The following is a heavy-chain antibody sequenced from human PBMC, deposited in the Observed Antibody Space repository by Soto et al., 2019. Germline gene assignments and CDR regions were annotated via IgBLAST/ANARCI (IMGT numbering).Heavy chain of an antibody. CDR3: ATGLKRRLRTQYYYGLDV. V-gene: IGHV3-23*01. J-gene: IGHJ6*02. D-gene: IGHD3-10*01. CDR1: GFTFSPYA. CDR2: ISGSVGST. Sequence: EVQLLESGGGLVQPGGSLRLGCAASGFTFSPYALSWVRQAPGKVLEWVSSISGSVGSTNYADSVKGRFTVSRDNSKRTRSLQLKSLREEDTAIYYCATGLKRRLRTQYYYGLDVRGRGTTVTVS.